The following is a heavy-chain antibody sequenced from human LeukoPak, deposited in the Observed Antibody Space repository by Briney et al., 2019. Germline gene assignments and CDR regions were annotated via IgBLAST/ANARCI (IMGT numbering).Heavy chain of an antibody. V-gene: IGHV3-30*04. CDR1: GFTFSSYA. CDR2: ISYDGTNK. Sequence: GGSLRLSCAASGFTFSSYAMHWVRQAPGKGLEWVAVISYDGTNKYYADSVKGRFTISRDNSKNTLYLQMNSLRAEDTAVYYCARDSRYSGSYELDYWGQGTLVTVSS. CDR3: ARDSRYSGSYELDY. D-gene: IGHD1-26*01. J-gene: IGHJ4*02.